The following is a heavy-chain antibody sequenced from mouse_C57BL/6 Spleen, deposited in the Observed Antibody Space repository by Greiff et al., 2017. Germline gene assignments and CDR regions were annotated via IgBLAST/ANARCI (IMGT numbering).Heavy chain of an antibody. CDR1: GYSITSGYY. CDR3: ATSKGYAMDY. Sequence: EVQLVESGPGLVKPSQSLSLTCSVTGYSITSGYYWNWIRQFPGNKLEWMGYISYDGSNNYNPSLKNRISITRDTSKNQFFLKLNSVNTEDTATYYCATSKGYAMDYWGQGTSVTVSS. D-gene: IGHD2-10*02. CDR2: ISYDGSN. V-gene: IGHV3-6*01. J-gene: IGHJ4*01.